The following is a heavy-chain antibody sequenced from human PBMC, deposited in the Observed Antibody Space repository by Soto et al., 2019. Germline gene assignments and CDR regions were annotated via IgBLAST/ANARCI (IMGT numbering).Heavy chain of an antibody. J-gene: IGHJ6*02. CDR2: IIPIFGTA. CDR1: GGTFSSYA. CDR3: ARDGINYDFWSGYYATILDYYGMDV. V-gene: IGHV1-69*13. Sequence: SVKVSCKASGGTFSSYAISWVRQAPGQGLEWMGGIIPIFGTANYAQKFQGRVTITADESTSTAYMELSSLRSEDTAVYYCARDGINYDFWSGYYATILDYYGMDVWGQGTTVTVSS. D-gene: IGHD3-3*01.